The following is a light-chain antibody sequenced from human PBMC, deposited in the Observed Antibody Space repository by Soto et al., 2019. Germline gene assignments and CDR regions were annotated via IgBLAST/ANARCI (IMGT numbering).Light chain of an antibody. CDR1: QTISSW. V-gene: IGKV1-5*01. J-gene: IGKJ1*01. CDR3: QQYNSYFPT. CDR2: AAS. Sequence: DIQMTQSPSTLSASVGDGVTITRRASQTISSWLAWYQQKPGRAPKLLIYAASRLESGVPSRFSGSGSGTEFTLTITSLQHDDFAIYYCQQYNSYFPTFGQGTKVDI.